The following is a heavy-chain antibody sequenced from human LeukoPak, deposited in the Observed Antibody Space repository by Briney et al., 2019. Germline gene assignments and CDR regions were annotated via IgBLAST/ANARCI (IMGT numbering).Heavy chain of an antibody. J-gene: IGHJ3*02. CDR2: INWNGDST. CDR1: GLNFGDYG. D-gene: IGHD1-26*01. Sequence: GGSLRLSCAASGLNFGDYGMSWLRQVPGKGLEWVSGINWNGDSTDYADFVKGRFTISRDNAKNSLYLQMNSLRAEDTAVYYCAKQDSGSYGTAFDIWGQGTMVTVSS. V-gene: IGHV3-20*04. CDR3: AKQDSGSYGTAFDI.